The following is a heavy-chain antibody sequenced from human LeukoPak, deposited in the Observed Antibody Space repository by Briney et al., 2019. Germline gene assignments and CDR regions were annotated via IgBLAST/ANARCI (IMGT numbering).Heavy chain of an antibody. CDR1: GYTFTNYD. D-gene: IGHD6-13*01. V-gene: IGHV1-18*01. Sequence: ASVKVSCKASGYTFTNYDISWVRQAPGQGLEWMGWISAYNGNTNYIQELQARVTMTTDTSTSTVNMELESLRSDDTAVYYCARRTAAGLLDVWGQGTPVTVSS. CDR2: ISAYNGNT. J-gene: IGHJ6*02. CDR3: ARRTAAGLLDV.